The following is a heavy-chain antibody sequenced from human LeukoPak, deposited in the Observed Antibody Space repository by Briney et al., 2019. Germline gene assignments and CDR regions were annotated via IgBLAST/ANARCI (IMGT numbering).Heavy chain of an antibody. V-gene: IGHV3-30*02. Sequence: AGGSLRLSCAASGFTFSSYGMHWVRQAPGKGLEWVAFIRYDGSNKYYADSVKGRFTISRDNSKNTLYLQMNSLRAEDTAVYYCAKDHSSIAAAGTWDYWGQGTLVTVSS. J-gene: IGHJ4*02. CDR1: GFTFSSYG. CDR2: IRYDGSNK. CDR3: AKDHSSIAAAGTWDY. D-gene: IGHD6-13*01.